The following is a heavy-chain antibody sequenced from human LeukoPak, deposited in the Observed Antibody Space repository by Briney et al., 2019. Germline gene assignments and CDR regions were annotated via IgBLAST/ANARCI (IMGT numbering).Heavy chain of an antibody. J-gene: IGHJ4*02. V-gene: IGHV3-30*14. Sequence: PGGSLRLSCAASGFRFSNYVMHGVRQAPGKGLEWVALISFDGDNKYYADSVKGRFTMSRDKSKNTLYLQMNSLRVDDTAVYYCARDGTLSSSWYYFDYWGQGTLVTVSS. CDR2: ISFDGDNK. D-gene: IGHD6-13*01. CDR1: GFRFSNYV. CDR3: ARDGTLSSSWYYFDY.